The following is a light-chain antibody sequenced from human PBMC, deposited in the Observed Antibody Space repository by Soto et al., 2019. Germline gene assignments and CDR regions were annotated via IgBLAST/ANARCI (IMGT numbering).Light chain of an antibody. CDR3: LQYSTYPVT. V-gene: IGKV1-5*01. CDR1: QSISTW. CDR2: VAS. J-gene: IGKJ4*01. Sequence: DIQMTQSPSTLSASVGDRVTITCRASQSISTWLAWYQQKPNEAPKPLIYVASRLHSGVPSRFSGSGSGTDFTLTITSLRPEDFATYYCLQYSTYPVTFGGGTKVEI.